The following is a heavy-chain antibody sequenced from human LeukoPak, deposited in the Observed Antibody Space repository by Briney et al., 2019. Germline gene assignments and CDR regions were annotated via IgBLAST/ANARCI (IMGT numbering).Heavy chain of an antibody. CDR3: GRDSRWAQPDY. J-gene: IGHJ4*02. CDR1: GFTFTHYG. D-gene: IGHD5-24*01. CDR2: LTSSGAST. V-gene: IGHV3-23*01. Sequence: GGSLRLSCAASGFTFTHYGMNWVRQAPGKGLEWVSGLTSSGASTYHADSVKGRFTISRDNSKNTVYLQINSLTAEDTAVYYCGRDSRWAQPDYWGQGTLVTVSS.